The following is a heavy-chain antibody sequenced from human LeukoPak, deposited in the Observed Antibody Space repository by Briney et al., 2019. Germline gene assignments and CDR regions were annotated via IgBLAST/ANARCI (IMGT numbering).Heavy chain of an antibody. CDR2: IYYSGST. Sequence: PSETLSLTCTVSGGSISSYYWSWIRQPPGKGLEWIGYIYYSGSTNYNPSLKSRVTISVDTSKNQFSLKLSSVTAADTAVYYCAREPAVSQGQLYFHHWGQGTLVTVSS. V-gene: IGHV4-59*01. CDR3: AREPAVSQGQLYFHH. D-gene: IGHD1-1*01. J-gene: IGHJ1*01. CDR1: GGSISSYY.